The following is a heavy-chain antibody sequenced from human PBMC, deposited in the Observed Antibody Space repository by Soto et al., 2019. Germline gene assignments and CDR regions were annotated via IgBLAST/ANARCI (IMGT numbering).Heavy chain of an antibody. J-gene: IGHJ6*02. CDR1: GYTFTSYY. CDR2: INPSGGST. Sequence: ASVKVSFKASGYTFTSYYMHWVRQAPGQGLEWMGIINPSGGSTSYAQKFQGRVTMTRDTSTSTVYMELSSLRSEDTAVYYCARDHTYCTNGVCYTSYYGMDVWGQGTTVTVSS. V-gene: IGHV1-46*01. D-gene: IGHD2-8*01. CDR3: ARDHTYCTNGVCYTSYYGMDV.